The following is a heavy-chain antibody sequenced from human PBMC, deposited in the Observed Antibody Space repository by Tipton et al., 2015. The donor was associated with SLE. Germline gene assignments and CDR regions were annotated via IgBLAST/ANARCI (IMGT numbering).Heavy chain of an antibody. CDR3: ASGYGMDV. CDR1: GGSISFDY. Sequence: TLSLTCTVSGGSISFDYWSWIRQSAGRGLEWIGRIYISGDRDYNPSLRSRVTMSIDASQNRVSLRLKSVSAADSAVYYCASGYGMDVWGQGTTVTVSS. V-gene: IGHV4-4*07. CDR2: IYISGDR. J-gene: IGHJ6*02.